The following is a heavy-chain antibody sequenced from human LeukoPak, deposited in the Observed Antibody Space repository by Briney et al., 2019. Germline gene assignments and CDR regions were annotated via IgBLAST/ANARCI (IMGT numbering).Heavy chain of an antibody. D-gene: IGHD2-15*01. CDR3: ARGYCSGGSCYFNTFDY. J-gene: IGHJ4*02. CDR2: ISSSSSYI. Sequence: PGGSLRLSCAASGFTFSSYSMNWVRQAPGEGLEWVSSISSSSSYIYYADSVKGRFTISRDNAKNSLYLQMNSLRAEDTAVYYCARGYCSGGSCYFNTFDYWGQGTLVTVSS. V-gene: IGHV3-21*01. CDR1: GFTFSSYS.